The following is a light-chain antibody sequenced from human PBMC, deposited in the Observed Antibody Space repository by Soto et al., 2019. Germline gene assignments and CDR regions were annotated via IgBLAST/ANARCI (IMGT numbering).Light chain of an antibody. Sequence: EVVMTQSPATLSVSPGERATLSCRASQSVSSNLVWYQQKPGQAPRLLIYGASTRATGIPARFSGSGSGTKFTLTISSLQYVDFAVYYCQRYNNWPPYTFGQGTKVDIK. J-gene: IGKJ2*01. CDR3: QRYNNWPPYT. CDR1: QSVSSN. CDR2: GAS. V-gene: IGKV3-15*01.